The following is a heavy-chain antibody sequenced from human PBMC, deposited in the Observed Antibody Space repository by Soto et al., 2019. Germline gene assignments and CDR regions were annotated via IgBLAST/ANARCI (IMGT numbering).Heavy chain of an antibody. CDR1: GGSFSGYY. V-gene: IGHV4-34*01. D-gene: IGHD3-10*01. CDR2: INHSGST. Sequence: SETLSLTCAVYGGSFSGYYWSWIRQPPGKGLEWIGEINHSGSTNYNPSLKSRVTISVDTSKNQFSLKLSSVTAADTAVYYCARGSRRGVRGVREYPPRTYYFDYWGQGTLVTVSS. CDR3: ARGSRRGVRGVREYPPRTYYFDY. J-gene: IGHJ4*02.